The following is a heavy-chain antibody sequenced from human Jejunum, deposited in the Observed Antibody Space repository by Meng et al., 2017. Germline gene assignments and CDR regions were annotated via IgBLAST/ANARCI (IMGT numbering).Heavy chain of an antibody. D-gene: IGHD1-26*01. V-gene: IGHV4-30-4*01. J-gene: IGHJ4*02. CDR2: IYYSGST. Sequence: QVQLQDSGPGLVKPSQTLSLTCTVSGASLNSPDYYWSWIRQPPEKGLEWIGYIYYSGSTYYNPSLKSRVSISGDTSNKQFSLKLTSVTAADTAVYYCARSPYSGSALPFFDYWGQGSLVTVSS. CDR1: GASLNSPDYY. CDR3: ARSPYSGSALPFFDY.